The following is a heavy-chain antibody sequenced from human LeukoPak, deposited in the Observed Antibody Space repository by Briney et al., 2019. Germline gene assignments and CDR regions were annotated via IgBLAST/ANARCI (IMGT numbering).Heavy chain of an antibody. CDR1: GFSFSAYW. CDR3: ARESDSSGYYYFDY. CDR2: ISGSGGST. J-gene: IGHJ4*02. V-gene: IGHV3-21*01. D-gene: IGHD3-22*01. Sequence: GGSLRLSCAVSGFSFSAYWMNWVRRAPGKGLEWVSAISGSGGSTYYADSVKGRFTISRDNAKNSLYLQMNSLRAEDTAVYYCARESDSSGYYYFDYWGQGTLVTVSS.